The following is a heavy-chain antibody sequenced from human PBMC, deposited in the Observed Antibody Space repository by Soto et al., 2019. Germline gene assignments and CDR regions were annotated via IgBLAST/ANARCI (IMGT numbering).Heavy chain of an antibody. J-gene: IGHJ4*02. CDR2: IILPFGTP. CDR1: GTTFSNFA. Sequence: QVRLVQSGAEVKKTGSSVKVSCEASGTTFSNFAIGWVRQAPGQGLEWMGGIILPFGTPNYAQKFQGRVTISADESMTTAYMELSGLRSEDTAVYYCVRGPDYEGYFDYWGQGTLVTVSS. CDR3: VRGPDYEGYFDY. D-gene: IGHD3-22*01. V-gene: IGHV1-69*12.